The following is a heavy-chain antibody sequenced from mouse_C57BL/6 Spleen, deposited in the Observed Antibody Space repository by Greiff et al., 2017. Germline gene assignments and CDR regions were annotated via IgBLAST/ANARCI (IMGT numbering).Heavy chain of an antibody. D-gene: IGHD3-3*01. CDR1: AYSITSGYY. CDR2: ISYDGSN. J-gene: IGHJ3*01. CDR3: ARGAGGFAY. Sequence: EVKLMESGPGLVKPSQPLSLTCSLTAYSITSGYYWNWIRQFPGNKLEWMGYISYDGSNNYNPSLKNRISITRDTSKNQFFLKLNSVTTEDTATYYCARGAGGFAYWGQGTLVTVSA. V-gene: IGHV3-6*01.